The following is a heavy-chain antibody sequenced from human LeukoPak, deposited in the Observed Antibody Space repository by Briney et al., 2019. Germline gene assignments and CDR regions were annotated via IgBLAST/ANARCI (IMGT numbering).Heavy chain of an antibody. CDR3: ARGTRHGWELVV. CDR2: ISSSGSTI. Sequence: GGALRLSCAASGFTFSSYEMNWVRQAPGKGLEWVSYISSSGSTISYADSVKGRFTISRDNAKNSLYLQMNSLRAECTAVYYCARGTRHGWELVVWGQGTLVTVSS. CDR1: GFTFSSYE. D-gene: IGHD1-26*01. J-gene: IGHJ4*02. V-gene: IGHV3-48*03.